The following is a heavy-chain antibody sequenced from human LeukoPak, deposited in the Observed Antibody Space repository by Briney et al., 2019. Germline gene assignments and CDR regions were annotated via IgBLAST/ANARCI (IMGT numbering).Heavy chain of an antibody. CDR3: AREYGDYHLDY. CDR2: IIPILGIA. D-gene: IGHD4-17*01. V-gene: IGHV1-69*04. Sequence: SVKVSCKASGGTFSSYAISWVRQAPGQGLEWMGRIIPILGIANYAQKFQGRVTITADKSTSTAYMELSSLRAEDTAVYYCAREYGDYHLDYWGQGTLVTVSS. CDR1: GGTFSSYA. J-gene: IGHJ4*02.